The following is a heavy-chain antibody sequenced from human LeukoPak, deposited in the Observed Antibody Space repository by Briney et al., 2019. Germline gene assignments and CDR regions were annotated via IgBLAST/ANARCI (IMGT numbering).Heavy chain of an antibody. Sequence: GGSLRLPCAASGFAFSDYYMSWIRQAPGKGLEWVSYISSSSSYTNYADSVKGRFTISRDNAKNSLYLQMNSLRAEDTAVYYCARAVVPAATFDYWGQGTLVTVSS. D-gene: IGHD2-2*01. V-gene: IGHV3-11*06. CDR3: ARAVVPAATFDY. CDR1: GFAFSDYY. CDR2: ISSSSSYT. J-gene: IGHJ4*02.